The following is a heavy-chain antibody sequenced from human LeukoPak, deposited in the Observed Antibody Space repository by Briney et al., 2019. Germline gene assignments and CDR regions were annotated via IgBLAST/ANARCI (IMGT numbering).Heavy chain of an antibody. CDR1: GFTFDDYG. J-gene: IGHJ4*02. D-gene: IGHD3-16*01. CDR3: ARDLYADYVWGSFDY. V-gene: IGHV3-20*04. CDR2: INWNGGST. Sequence: GGSLRLSCAASGFTFDDYGMSWVRQAPGKGLEWVSGINWNGGSTGYADSVKGRFTISRDNAKNSLYLQMNSLRAEDTAVYYCARDLYADYVWGSFDYWGQGTLVTVSS.